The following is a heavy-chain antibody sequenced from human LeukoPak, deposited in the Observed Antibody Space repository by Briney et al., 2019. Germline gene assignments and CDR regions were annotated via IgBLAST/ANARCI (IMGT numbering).Heavy chain of an antibody. CDR2: ISYDGSNK. CDR1: GFTFSSYA. D-gene: IGHD3-10*01. CDR3: ARGGVRGVTMANFDY. J-gene: IGHJ4*02. Sequence: GGSLRLSCAASGFTFSSYAMHWVRQAPGKGLEWVAVISYDGSNKYYADSVKGRFTISRDNSKNTLYLQMNSLRAEDTAVYYCARGGVRGVTMANFDYWGQGTLVTVSS. V-gene: IGHV3-30*04.